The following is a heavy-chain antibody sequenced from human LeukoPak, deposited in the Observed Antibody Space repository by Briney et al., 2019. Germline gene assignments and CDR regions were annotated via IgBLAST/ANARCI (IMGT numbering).Heavy chain of an antibody. CDR1: GYTFTSYY. CDR3: ARGGYSGSSPFGY. CDR2: NNPSGGST. Sequence: ASVKVSCKASGYTFTSYYMHWVRQAPGQGLEWMGMNNPSGGSTSYAQKFQGRVTMTRDMSTCTVYMELSSLRSEDTAVYYCARGGYSGSSPFGYWGQGTLVTVSS. D-gene: IGHD1-26*01. J-gene: IGHJ4*02. V-gene: IGHV1-46*01.